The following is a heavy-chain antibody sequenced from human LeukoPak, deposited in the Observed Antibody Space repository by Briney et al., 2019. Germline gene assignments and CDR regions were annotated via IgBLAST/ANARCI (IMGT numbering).Heavy chain of an antibody. V-gene: IGHV3-21*04. CDR3: AKVSSVWFGAHGFDY. CDR1: GFTFSSYS. CDR2: ISSSSSYI. Sequence: GGSLRLSCAASGFTFSSYSMNWVRQAPGKGLEWVSSISSSSSYIYYADSVKGRFTISRDNAKNSLYLQMNSLRAEDTALYYCAKVSSVWFGAHGFDYWGQGTLVTVSS. D-gene: IGHD3-10*01. J-gene: IGHJ4*02.